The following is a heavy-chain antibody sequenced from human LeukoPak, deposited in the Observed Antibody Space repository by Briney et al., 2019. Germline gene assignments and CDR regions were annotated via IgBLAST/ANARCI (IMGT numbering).Heavy chain of an antibody. V-gene: IGHV3-30*02. J-gene: IGHJ4*02. Sequence: PGGSLRLSCAASGFTFSSYGMHWVRQAPGKGLEWVAFIRYDGSNKYYADSVKGRFTISRDNSKNTLYLQMNSLRAEDTAVYYCAKGGVGATPIDYFDYWGQGTLVTVSS. CDR1: GFTFSSYG. CDR3: AKGGVGATPIDYFDY. CDR2: IRYDGSNK. D-gene: IGHD1-26*01.